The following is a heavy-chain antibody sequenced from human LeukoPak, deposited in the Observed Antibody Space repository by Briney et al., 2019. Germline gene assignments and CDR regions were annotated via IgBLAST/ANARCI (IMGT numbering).Heavy chain of an antibody. CDR1: GFTFSSYA. D-gene: IGHD1-26*01. Sequence: GGSLRLSCAASGFTFSSYAMSWVRQAPGKGLEWVSVIYSGGSTYYADSVKGRFTISRHNSKNTLYLQMNSLRAEDTAVYYCAREADLGAAFDYWGQGTLVTVSS. J-gene: IGHJ4*02. V-gene: IGHV3-53*04. CDR3: AREADLGAAFDY. CDR2: IYSGGST.